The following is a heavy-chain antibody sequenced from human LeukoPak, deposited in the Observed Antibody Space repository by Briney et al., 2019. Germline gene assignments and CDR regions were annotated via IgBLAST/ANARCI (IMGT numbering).Heavy chain of an antibody. Sequence: GGSLRLSCAASGFTFSKYWMTWVRQAPGKGLEWVASIRGDGSVKYFLDSVKGRFTISRDNAKNSLSLEMSNLRAEDTAVYYCSRDANYYDSSRHYFDAFDIWGQGTMVTVSS. CDR3: SRDANYYDSSRHYFDAFDI. CDR2: IRGDGSVK. V-gene: IGHV3-7*01. CDR1: GFTFSKYW. D-gene: IGHD3-22*01. J-gene: IGHJ3*02.